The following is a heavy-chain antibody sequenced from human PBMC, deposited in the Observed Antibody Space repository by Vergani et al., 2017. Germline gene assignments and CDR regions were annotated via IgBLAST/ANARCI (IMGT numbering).Heavy chain of an antibody. CDR1: GGSFSGYY. V-gene: IGHV4-34*01. D-gene: IGHD2-2*01. CDR2: INHSGST. J-gene: IGHJ6*03. CDR3: ARGVSVIVVVPAQEDYYYYYMDV. Sequence: QVQLQQWGAGLLKPSETLSLTCAVYGGSFSGYYWSWIRQPPGKGLEWIGEINHSGSTNYNPSLKSRVTISVDTSKNQFSLKLSSVTAADTAVYYCARGVSVIVVVPAQEDYYYYYMDVWGKGTTVTVSS.